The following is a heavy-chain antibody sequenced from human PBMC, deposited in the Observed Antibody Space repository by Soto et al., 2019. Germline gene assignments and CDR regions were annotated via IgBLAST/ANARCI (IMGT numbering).Heavy chain of an antibody. Sequence: GGSLRLSCAASGFTFSSYAMSWVRQAPGKGLEWVSAISGSGGNTYYADSVKGRFTISRDNSKNTLYLQMNSLRAEDTAVYYCAKDHRKYYDSSGNQGYWGQGTLVTVSS. V-gene: IGHV3-23*01. CDR1: GFTFSSYA. CDR3: AKDHRKYYDSSGNQGY. J-gene: IGHJ4*02. D-gene: IGHD3-22*01. CDR2: ISGSGGNT.